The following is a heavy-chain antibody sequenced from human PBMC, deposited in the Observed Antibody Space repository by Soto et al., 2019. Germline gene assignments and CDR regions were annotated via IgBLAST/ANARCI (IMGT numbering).Heavy chain of an antibody. CDR3: AKDLYEGRRFDPYYYYYYGMDV. D-gene: IGHD3-10*01. V-gene: IGHV3-43*01. CDR1: GFTFDDYT. CDR2: ISWDGGST. Sequence: GGSLRLSCVASGFTFDDYTMHWVRQAPGKGLEWVSLISWDGGSTYYADSVKGRFTISRDNSKNSLYLQMNSLRTEDTALYYCAKDLYEGRRFDPYYYYYYGMDVWGQGTTVTVSS. J-gene: IGHJ6*02.